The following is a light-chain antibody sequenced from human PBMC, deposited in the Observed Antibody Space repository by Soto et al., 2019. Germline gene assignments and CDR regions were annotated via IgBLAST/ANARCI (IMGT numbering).Light chain of an antibody. CDR1: RSDVGSYDL. CDR3: CSYAGSDNRA. CDR2: EVN. J-gene: IGLJ3*02. Sequence: QSALTQPASVSGSPGQSITISCSGTRSDVGSYDLVSWYQQHPGKAPKLMIYEVNKRPSGFSNRFSGSKSGNTASLTISGLQAEDEADYYCCSYAGSDNRAFGGGTKVTVL. V-gene: IGLV2-23*02.